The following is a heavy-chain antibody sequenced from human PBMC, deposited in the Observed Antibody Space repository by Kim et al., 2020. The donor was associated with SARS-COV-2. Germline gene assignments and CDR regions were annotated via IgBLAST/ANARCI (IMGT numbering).Heavy chain of an antibody. J-gene: IGHJ5*02. CDR1: GFTFSFYG. V-gene: IGHV3-33*08. CDR3: ARDGYYGSGSDSGATGWFDP. CDR2: IWYDASNE. Sequence: GGSLRLSCAASGFTFSFYGMHWVRQAPGKWLEWVAVIWYDASNEYYADSVKGRFTISRDDSKNTLYLQMNSLRADDTAVYYCARDGYYGSGSDSGATGWFDPWGQGTLVTVSS. D-gene: IGHD3-10*01.